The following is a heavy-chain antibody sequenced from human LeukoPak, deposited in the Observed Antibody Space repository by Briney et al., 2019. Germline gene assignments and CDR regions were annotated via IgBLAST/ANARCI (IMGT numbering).Heavy chain of an antibody. J-gene: IGHJ4*02. CDR3: ARDGVEDSYGYGPLEFDY. CDR2: IRAYNGNT. V-gene: IGHV1-18*01. Sequence: GASVKVSCKASGYTFTSYGISWVRQAPGQGLEWMGWIRAYNGNTNYAQKLQGRVTMTTDTSTSTAYMELRSLRSDDTAVYYCARDGVEDSYGYGPLEFDYWGQGTLVTVSS. CDR1: GYTFTSYG. D-gene: IGHD5-18*01.